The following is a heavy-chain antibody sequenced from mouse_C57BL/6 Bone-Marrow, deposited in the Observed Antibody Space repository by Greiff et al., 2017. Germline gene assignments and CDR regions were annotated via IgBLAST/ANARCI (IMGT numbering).Heavy chain of an antibody. V-gene: IGHV1-54*01. D-gene: IGHD2-1*01. Sequence: ESGAELVRPGTSVKVSCKASGYAFTNYLIEWVKQRPGQGLEWIGVINPGSGGTNYNEKFKGKATLTADKSSSTAYMQLSSLTSEDSAVYFCARIYYYYAMDYWGQGTSVTVSS. J-gene: IGHJ4*01. CDR2: INPGSGGT. CDR3: ARIYYYYAMDY. CDR1: GYAFTNYL.